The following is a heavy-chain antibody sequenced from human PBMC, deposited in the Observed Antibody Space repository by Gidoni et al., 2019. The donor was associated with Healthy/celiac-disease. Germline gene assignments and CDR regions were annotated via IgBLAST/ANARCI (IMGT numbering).Heavy chain of an antibody. CDR3: TTGGSGSYASYNDY. Sequence: EVQLVESGGGLVKPGGSLRLSCAASEFTFSNAWMSWVRQAPGKGLEWVGRIKSKTDGGTTDYAAPVKGRFTISRDDSKNTLYLQMNSLKTEDTAVYYCTTGGSGSYASYNDYWGQGTLVTVSS. J-gene: IGHJ4*02. CDR1: EFTFSNAW. CDR2: IKSKTDGGTT. V-gene: IGHV3-15*01. D-gene: IGHD3-16*01.